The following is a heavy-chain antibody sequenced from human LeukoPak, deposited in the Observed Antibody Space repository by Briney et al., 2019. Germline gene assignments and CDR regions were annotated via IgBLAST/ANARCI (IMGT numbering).Heavy chain of an antibody. V-gene: IGHV4-34*01. CDR2: INHSGST. D-gene: IGHD2-8*01. J-gene: IGHJ4*02. CDR1: GGSFSGYY. CDR3: ARGDIVLMVYAIPSDYDILTGPPRD. Sequence: SETLSLTCAVYGGSFSGYYWSWIRQPPGKGLEWIGEINHSGSTNYNPSLKSRVTISVDTSKNQFSLKLSSVTAADTAVYYCARGDIVLMVYAIPSDYDILTGPPRDWGQGTLVTVSS.